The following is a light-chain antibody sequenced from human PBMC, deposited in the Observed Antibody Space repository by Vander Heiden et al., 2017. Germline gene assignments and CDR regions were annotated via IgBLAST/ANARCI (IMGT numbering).Light chain of an antibody. Sequence: SYELTQPPSVSVSPGQTASITCSGDKLGDKYACWYQQKPGQSPVLLIYQDTRRPSGIPERFSGSTSGNTATLTISGTQAMDEADYSCQAWDNSIVIFGGGTKLTVL. CDR3: QAWDNSIVI. CDR1: KLGDKY. CDR2: QDT. J-gene: IGLJ2*01. V-gene: IGLV3-1*01.